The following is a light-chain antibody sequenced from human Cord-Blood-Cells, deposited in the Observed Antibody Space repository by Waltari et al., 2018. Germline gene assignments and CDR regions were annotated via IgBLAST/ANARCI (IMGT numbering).Light chain of an antibody. CDR2: GAS. CDR3: QQYNNWPLT. J-gene: IGKJ4*01. CDR1: KRVSRN. Sequence: TFAGGARKRVSRNLAWYQQKPGEAPRLRIYGASNRATGIPARFSGSGCGTEFTLTISSLQSEDFAVYYCQQYNNWPLTFGGGTKVEIK. V-gene: IGKV3-15*01.